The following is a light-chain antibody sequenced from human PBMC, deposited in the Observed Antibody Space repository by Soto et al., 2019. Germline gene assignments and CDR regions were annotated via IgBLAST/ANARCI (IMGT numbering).Light chain of an antibody. CDR3: QQYNNWPTWT. V-gene: IGKV3-15*01. J-gene: IGKJ1*01. Sequence: EIVLTQSPGTLSLSPGERATLSCRASQSVSNNYLAWYQQIPGQAPRLLFYDASTRATGIPARFSGSGSETEFTLTISSLQAEDSAVYFCQQYNNWPTWTFGQGTKVDI. CDR2: DAS. CDR1: QSVSNN.